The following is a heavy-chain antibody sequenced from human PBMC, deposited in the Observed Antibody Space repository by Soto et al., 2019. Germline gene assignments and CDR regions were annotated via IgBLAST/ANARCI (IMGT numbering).Heavy chain of an antibody. J-gene: IGHJ5*02. CDR2: ISAYNGNT. CDR3: ARDYGSGSYRFDP. D-gene: IGHD3-10*01. CDR1: AYTFTSYG. Sequence: QVQLVQSGPEVKKPGASVKVSCKASAYTFTSYGITWVRQAPGQGLDWMGWISAYNGNTNYAQKFQGRVTMATDTAAGTAYMALGSLTSDDTAVYYCARDYGSGSYRFDPWGQGTLVTVSS. V-gene: IGHV1-18*01.